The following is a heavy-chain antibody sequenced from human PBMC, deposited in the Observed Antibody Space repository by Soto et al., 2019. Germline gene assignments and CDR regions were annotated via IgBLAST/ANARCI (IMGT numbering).Heavy chain of an antibody. CDR3: ATKSSAMVMGFYYGMDV. V-gene: IGHV1-69*13. J-gene: IGHJ6*02. CDR2: IIPIFGTA. Sequence: SVKVSCKASGGTFSSYAISWVRQAPGQGLEWMGGIIPIFGTANYAQKFQGRVTITADESTSTAYMELSSLRSEDTAVYYCATKSSAMVMGFYYGMDVWGQGTTVTVSS. D-gene: IGHD2-2*01. CDR1: GGTFSSYA.